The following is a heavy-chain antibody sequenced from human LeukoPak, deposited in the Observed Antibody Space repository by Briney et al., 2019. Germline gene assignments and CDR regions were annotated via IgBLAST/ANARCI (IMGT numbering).Heavy chain of an antibody. D-gene: IGHD6-19*01. V-gene: IGHV4-61*02. CDR3: AGTNGSGWYGSGFDY. Sequence: PSQTLSLTCTVSGGSISSGSYYWSWIRQPAGKGLEWIGRIYTSGSTNYNPSLKSLVTISVDTSKHQFSLKLSSVTAADTAVYYCAGTNGSGWYGSGFDYWGQGTLVTVSS. CDR1: GGSISSGSYY. CDR2: IYTSGST. J-gene: IGHJ4*02.